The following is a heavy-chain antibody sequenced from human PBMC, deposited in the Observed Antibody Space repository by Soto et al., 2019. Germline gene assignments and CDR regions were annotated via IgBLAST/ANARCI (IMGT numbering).Heavy chain of an antibody. V-gene: IGHV1-18*01. J-gene: IGHJ6*02. CDR2: INGYTGNT. CDR1: GYTFTSYG. D-gene: IGHD3-16*01. CDR3: ARSWVTGKGGIDV. Sequence: QVQLVQSGAEVKKPGASVKVSCKASGYTFTSYGLSWVRQAPGQGLEWMGWINGYTGNTNYAQKFQGRVTITTDTSTNTAYLDLWTLISDDTAVYYCARSWVTGKGGIDVWGQGTTVTASS.